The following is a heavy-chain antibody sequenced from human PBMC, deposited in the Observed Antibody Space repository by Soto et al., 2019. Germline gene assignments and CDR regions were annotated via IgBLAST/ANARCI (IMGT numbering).Heavy chain of an antibody. CDR1: GFTFSSYS. CDR3: VQCLQFVVDCFDP. V-gene: IGHV3-21*01. D-gene: IGHD2-21*01. CDR2: ISSSSSYI. Sequence: GGSLRLSCAASGFTFSSYSMNWVRQAPGKGLEWVSSISSSSSYIYYADSVKGRFTISRDNAKNSLYLQMNSLRAEDTAVYYCVQCLQFVVDCFDPWGQGTLVTVSS. J-gene: IGHJ5*02.